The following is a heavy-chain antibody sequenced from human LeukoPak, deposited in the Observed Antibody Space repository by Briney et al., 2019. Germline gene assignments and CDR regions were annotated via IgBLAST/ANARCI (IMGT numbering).Heavy chain of an antibody. CDR3: VTAMAPRDAFDI. Sequence: SETLSLTCTVSGGSISSYYWSWIRQPPGKGLEWIGYIYYSGSTNYNPSLKSRVTISVDTSENQFSLKLSSVTAADTAVYYCVTAMAPRDAFDIWGQGTMVTVSS. V-gene: IGHV4-59*01. J-gene: IGHJ3*02. D-gene: IGHD5-18*01. CDR2: IYYSGST. CDR1: GGSISSYY.